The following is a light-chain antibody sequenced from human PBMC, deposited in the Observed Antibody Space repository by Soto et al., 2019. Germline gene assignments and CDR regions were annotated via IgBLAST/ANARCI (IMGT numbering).Light chain of an antibody. V-gene: IGKV1-8*01. CDR3: QQYYSYPWT. CDR2: AAS. J-gene: IGKJ1*01. CDR1: QGISSY. Sequence: AIRMTQSPSSFSASTGDRVTITCRASQGISSYLAWYQQKPGKAPKLLIYAASTLQSGVPSRFSGSGSGTVFTLTISCLQSEDFATYYCQQYYSYPWTFGQGTKVDI.